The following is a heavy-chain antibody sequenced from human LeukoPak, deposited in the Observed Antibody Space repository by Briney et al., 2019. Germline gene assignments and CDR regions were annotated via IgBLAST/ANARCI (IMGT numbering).Heavy chain of an antibody. CDR2: LYPSGST. J-gene: IGHJ4*02. CDR3: ARDYYGSGSYPFDY. D-gene: IGHD3-10*01. CDR1: GGSISSYY. Sequence: PSETLSLTCSVSGGSISSYYWSWIRQPAGKGLEWIGRLYPSGSTNYNPSLKSRVTMSIDTSKNQFSLKLTSVTAAGTAVYYCARDYYGSGSYPFDYWGQGTLVTVSS. V-gene: IGHV4-4*07.